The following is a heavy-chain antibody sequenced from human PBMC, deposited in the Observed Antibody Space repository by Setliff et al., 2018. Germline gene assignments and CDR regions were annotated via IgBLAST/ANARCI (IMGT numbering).Heavy chain of an antibody. CDR3: AREQWLDPPGYYYDSRGLGS. V-gene: IGHV4-4*07. J-gene: IGHJ5*02. CDR2: IYIGGSA. CDR1: GGSISSYY. Sequence: SETLSLTCTVSGGSISSYYWSWIRQPAGKGLEWIGHIYIGGSANYNPSLKSRVTMSIDTSKNQFSLKLNSVTAADMAVYHCAREQWLDPPGYYYDSRGLGSWGQGTLVTVSS. D-gene: IGHD3-22*01.